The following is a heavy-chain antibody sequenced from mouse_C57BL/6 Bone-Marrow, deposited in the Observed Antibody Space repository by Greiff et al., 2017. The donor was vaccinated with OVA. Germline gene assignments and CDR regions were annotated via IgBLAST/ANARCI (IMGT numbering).Heavy chain of an antibody. Sequence: VKLMESGPGLVAPSQSLSITCTVSGFSLTSYGVHWVRQPPGKGLEWLVVIWSDGSTTYNSALKSRLSISKDNSKSQVFLKMNSLQTDDTAMYYCARHITTAYAMDYWGQGTSVTVSS. D-gene: IGHD1-1*01. CDR1: GFSLTSYG. CDR3: ARHITTAYAMDY. J-gene: IGHJ4*01. V-gene: IGHV2-6-1*01. CDR2: IWSDGST.